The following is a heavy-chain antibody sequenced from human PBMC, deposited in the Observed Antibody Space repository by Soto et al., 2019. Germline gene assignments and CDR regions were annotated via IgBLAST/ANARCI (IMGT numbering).Heavy chain of an antibody. CDR1: GGSLSDYF. Sequence: SETLSLTCVVSGGSLSDYFWSWIRQPPGMALEWIGEINHLGSINYNPSLKSRVTMSVDTSKNQFSLKLTSMTAADTAVFFCAREDDGGDRDYYGLDIWGQGTTVTVSS. CDR3: AREDDGGDRDYYGLDI. J-gene: IGHJ6*02. D-gene: IGHD2-21*02. CDR2: INHLGSI. V-gene: IGHV4-34*01.